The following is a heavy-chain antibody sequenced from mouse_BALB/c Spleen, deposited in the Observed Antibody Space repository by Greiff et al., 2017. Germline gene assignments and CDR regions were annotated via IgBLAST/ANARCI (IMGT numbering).Heavy chain of an antibody. V-gene: IGHV2-2*02. D-gene: IGHD3-3*01. CDR3: ARGTHWYFDV. J-gene: IGHJ1*01. Sequence: VQLQQSGPGLVQPSQSLSITCTVSGFSLTSYGVHWVRQSPGKGLEWLGVIWSGGSTDYNAAFISRLSISKDNSKSQVFFKMNSLQANDTAIYYCARGTHWYFDVWGAGTTVTVSS. CDR2: IWSGGST. CDR1: GFSLTSYG.